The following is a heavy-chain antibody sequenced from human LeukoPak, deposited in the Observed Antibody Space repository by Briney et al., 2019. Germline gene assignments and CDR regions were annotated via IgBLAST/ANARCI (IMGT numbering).Heavy chain of an antibody. CDR2: IRYDGSNK. CDR1: GFTFSSYG. V-gene: IGHV3-30*02. Sequence: PGGSLRLSCAASGFTFSSYGMHWVRQAPGKGLEGVAFIRYDGSNKYYADSVKGRFTISRDNSKNTLYLQMHSLRGEDTAVYYCAMLSGYGTTGFDPWGQGTLVTVSS. D-gene: IGHD5-12*01. J-gene: IGHJ5*02. CDR3: AMLSGYGTTGFDP.